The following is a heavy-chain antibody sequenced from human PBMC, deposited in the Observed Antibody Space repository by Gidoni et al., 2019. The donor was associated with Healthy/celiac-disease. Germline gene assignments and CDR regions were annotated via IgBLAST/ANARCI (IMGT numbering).Heavy chain of an antibody. CDR3: ARGYIAAAVEYFQH. J-gene: IGHJ1*01. Sequence: QVQLVQSGAEGKKPGSSVKVSCKASGGTLSSYAISWGRQAPGHGLEWMGGIIPIFGTANYAQKFQGRVTITADKSTSTAYMELSSLRSEDTAVYYCARGYIAAAVEYFQHWGQGTLVTVSS. CDR2: IIPIFGTA. CDR1: GGTLSSYA. D-gene: IGHD6-13*01. V-gene: IGHV1-69*06.